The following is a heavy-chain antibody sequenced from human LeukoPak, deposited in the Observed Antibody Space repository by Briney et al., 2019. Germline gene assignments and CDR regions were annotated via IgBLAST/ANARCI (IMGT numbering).Heavy chain of an antibody. CDR1: GFTFSSYW. CDR2: IKQDGSEK. V-gene: IGHV3-7*01. D-gene: IGHD5-18*01. CDR3: ARGGYSYGFDFDY. J-gene: IGHJ4*02. Sequence: GGSLRLSCAASGFTFSSYWMSWVRQAPGKGLEWVANIKQDGSEKYYVDSVKGRFTISRDNAKNSLYLQMNSLRAEDTAVYYCARGGYSYGFDFDYWGQGTLVTVSS.